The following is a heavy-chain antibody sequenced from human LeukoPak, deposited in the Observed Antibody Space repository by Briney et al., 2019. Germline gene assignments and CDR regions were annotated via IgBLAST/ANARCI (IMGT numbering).Heavy chain of an antibody. D-gene: IGHD3-10*01. CDR1: GFTFSSYS. J-gene: IGHJ4*02. Sequence: GGSLRRSCAASGFTFSSYSMNWVRQAPGKGLEWVSSISSSSSYIYYADSVKGRLTISRDNAKDSLYLQMNSLRAEDTAVYYCARSGREVRGTYFDYWGQGTLVTVSS. V-gene: IGHV3-21*01. CDR3: ARSGREVRGTYFDY. CDR2: ISSSSSYI.